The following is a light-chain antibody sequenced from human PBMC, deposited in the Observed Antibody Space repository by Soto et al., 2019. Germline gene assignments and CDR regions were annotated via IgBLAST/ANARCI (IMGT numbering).Light chain of an antibody. J-gene: IGKJ3*01. CDR1: ESIRSHN. CDR3: QQYRNSPLT. Sequence: VLTQYPDTLSLSPGQKVTLSCRASESIRSHNLAWYQQQPGQPPRLLIYDVSKRATGIPDRFSGSGSGTDFTLTISRLEPEDFAVYYCQQYRNSPLTFGPGTKVDIK. CDR2: DVS. V-gene: IGKV3-20*01.